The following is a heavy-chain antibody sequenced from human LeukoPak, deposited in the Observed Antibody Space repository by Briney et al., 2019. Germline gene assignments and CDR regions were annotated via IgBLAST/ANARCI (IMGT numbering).Heavy chain of an antibody. CDR3: ARSTVAVPYNWFDP. Sequence: PGGSLRLSCAASGFTFSDYYMSWIRQAPGKGLEWVSYISSSGSTIYYADFVKGRFTISRDNTKNSLYLQMNSLRAEDTAVYYCARSTVAVPYNWFDPWGQGTLVTVSS. CDR1: GFTFSDYY. D-gene: IGHD6-19*01. J-gene: IGHJ5*02. CDR2: ISSSGSTI. V-gene: IGHV3-11*01.